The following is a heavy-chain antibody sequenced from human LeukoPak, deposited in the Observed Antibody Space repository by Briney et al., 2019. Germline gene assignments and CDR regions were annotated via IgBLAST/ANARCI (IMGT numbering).Heavy chain of an antibody. J-gene: IGHJ6*02. CDR3: ASAVAGTDYYYGMDV. D-gene: IGHD6-19*01. V-gene: IGHV3-21*01. CDR2: ISSSSSYI. Sequence: PGGSLRLSCAASRFTFSSYSMNWVRQAPGKGLEWVSSISSSSSYIYYADSVKGRFTISRDNAKNSLYLQMNSLRAEDTAVYYCASAVAGTDYYYGMDVWGQGTTVTVSS. CDR1: RFTFSSYS.